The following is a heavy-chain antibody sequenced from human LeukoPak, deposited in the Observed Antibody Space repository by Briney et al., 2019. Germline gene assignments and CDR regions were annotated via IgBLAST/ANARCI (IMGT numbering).Heavy chain of an antibody. Sequence: PSETLSLTCTVSGGSISSYYWSWIRQPAGKGLEWIGRIYTSGSTNYNPSLKSRVTMSVDTSKNQFSLKLSSVTAADTAVYYCARDLGDFWSGPNGGWFDPWGQGTLVTVSS. CDR3: ARDLGDFWSGPNGGWFDP. V-gene: IGHV4-4*07. CDR2: IYTSGST. J-gene: IGHJ5*02. D-gene: IGHD3-3*01. CDR1: GGSISSYY.